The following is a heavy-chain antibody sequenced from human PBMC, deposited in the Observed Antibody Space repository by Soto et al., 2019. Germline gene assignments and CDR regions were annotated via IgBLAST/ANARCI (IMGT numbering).Heavy chain of an antibody. CDR1: GGSISSSSYY. V-gene: IGHV4-39*01. CDR3: ARHANVEQQPFRY. Sequence: QLQLQESGPGLVKPSETLSLTCTVSGGSISSSSYYWGWIRQPPGKGLEWIGSIYYSGSTYYNPSLKSRVTISVDTSKNQFSLKLSSVTAADTAVYYCARHANVEQQPFRYWGQGTLVTVSS. J-gene: IGHJ4*02. CDR2: IYYSGST. D-gene: IGHD6-13*01.